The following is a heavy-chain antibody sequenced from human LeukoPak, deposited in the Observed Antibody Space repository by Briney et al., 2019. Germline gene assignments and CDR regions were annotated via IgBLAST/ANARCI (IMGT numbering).Heavy chain of an antibody. D-gene: IGHD3-16*01. CDR3: ARALRLGELPPDYYYGMDV. CDR2: INHSGST. J-gene: IGHJ6*04. V-gene: IGHV4-34*01. CDR1: GGSFSGYY. Sequence: SETLSLTCAVYGGSFSGYYWSWIRQPPGKGLEWIGEINHSGSTNYNPSLKSRVTISVDTSKNQFSLKLSSVTAADTAVYYCARALRLGELPPDYYYGMDVWGKGTTVTVSS.